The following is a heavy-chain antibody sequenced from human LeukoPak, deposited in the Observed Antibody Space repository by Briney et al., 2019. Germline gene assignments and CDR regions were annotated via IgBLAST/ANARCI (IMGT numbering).Heavy chain of an antibody. CDR3: ARDRQVDFWSGYHLGYVDY. D-gene: IGHD3-3*01. Sequence: GGSLRLSCAASGFTFSSYSMNWVRQAPGKGLEWVSYISSSSSTIYYADSVKGRFTISRDNAKNSLYLQMNSLRAEDTAVYYCARDRQVDFWSGYHLGYVDYWGQGTLVTVSS. J-gene: IGHJ4*02. V-gene: IGHV3-48*01. CDR2: ISSSSSTI. CDR1: GFTFSSYS.